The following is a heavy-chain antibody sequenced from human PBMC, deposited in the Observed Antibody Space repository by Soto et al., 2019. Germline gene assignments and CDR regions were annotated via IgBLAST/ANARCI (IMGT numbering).Heavy chain of an antibody. D-gene: IGHD6-13*01. CDR2: FYSGST. V-gene: IGHV4-39*01. CDR3: ATTRGIAVGGSFDH. J-gene: IGHJ5*02. CDR1: GASISSRSSY. Sequence: PSETLSLTCIVSGASISSRSSYWGWIRQHPGNGLEWVGTFYSGSTYNNPSLKSRVTISVDTSKNQFSLKLSSVAAEDTAIYYCATTRGIAVGGSFDHWGQGTLVTVSS.